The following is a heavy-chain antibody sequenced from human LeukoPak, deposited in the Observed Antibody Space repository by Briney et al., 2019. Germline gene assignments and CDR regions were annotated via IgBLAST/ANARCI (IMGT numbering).Heavy chain of an antibody. CDR2: IYPGDSDT. CDR3: ARQDGLYGWGQDYYYGMDV. J-gene: IGHJ6*02. V-gene: IGHV5-51*01. D-gene: IGHD1-26*01. Sequence: GESLKISCKGSGYSFTSYWIGWVRHMPGKGLEWMGIIYPGDSDTRYSPSFQGQVTISADKSISTAYLQWSSLKASDTAMYYCARQDGLYGWGQDYYYGMDVWGQGTTVTVSS. CDR1: GYSFTSYW.